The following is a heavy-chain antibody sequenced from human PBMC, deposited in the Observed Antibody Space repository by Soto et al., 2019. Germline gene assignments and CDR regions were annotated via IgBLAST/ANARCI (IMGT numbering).Heavy chain of an antibody. Sequence: ASVKVSCKASGYMFDNYYIHWVRQTPGQGLQWIGVINPSRGLTTYAQKFQGRVSMTRDTSTTTVFIELTSLTTEDTAIYFCAGDGVPNAGASCFFDNWGPGTLVTVAS. D-gene: IGHD2-15*01. V-gene: IGHV1-46*02. CDR1: GYMFDNYY. CDR2: INPSRGLT. J-gene: IGHJ4*02. CDR3: AGDGVPNAGASCFFDN.